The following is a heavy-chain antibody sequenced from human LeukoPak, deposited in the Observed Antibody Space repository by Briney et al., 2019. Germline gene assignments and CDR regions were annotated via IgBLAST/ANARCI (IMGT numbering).Heavy chain of an antibody. J-gene: IGHJ4*02. CDR3: ARTYSSAWYWFDY. V-gene: IGHV4-4*07. CDR2: IYTSGST. CDR1: GGSVSSYH. D-gene: IGHD6-13*01. Sequence: SETLSLTCTVSGGSVSSYHWSWIRQPAGKGLEWIGLIYTSGSTNYNPSLKSRVTMSVDTSKNQFSLKLSSVTAADTALYYCARTYSSAWYWFDYWGQGALVTVSS.